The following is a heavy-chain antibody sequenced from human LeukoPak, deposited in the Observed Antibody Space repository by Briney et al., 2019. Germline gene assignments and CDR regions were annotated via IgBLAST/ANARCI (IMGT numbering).Heavy chain of an antibody. CDR2: IDPSDSYT. D-gene: IGHD2-15*01. CDR1: GYSFTSYW. V-gene: IGHV5-10-1*01. J-gene: IGHJ5*02. Sequence: GESLRISCKGSGYSFTSYWISWVRQMPGKGLEWMGRIDPSDSYTNYSPSFQGHVTISADKSISTAYLQWSSLKASDTAMYYCARSFQGNCSGGSCYPPFDPWGQGTLVTVSS. CDR3: ARSFQGNCSGGSCYPPFDP.